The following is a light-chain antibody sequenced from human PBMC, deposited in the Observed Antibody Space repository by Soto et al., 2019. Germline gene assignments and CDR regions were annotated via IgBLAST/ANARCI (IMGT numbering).Light chain of an antibody. CDR3: MQALVTPPT. J-gene: IGKJ3*01. CDR2: LGS. V-gene: IGKV2-28*01. Sequence: DIVMTQSPLSLPVTPGEPASISCRSSQSLVHRNGYNYLDWYLQKPGQAPQLLIYLGSNRASGVPDRFSGSGSGTDFTLQISRVEADDVGLYYCMQALVTPPTFGPGTRVEIK. CDR1: QSLVHRNGYNY.